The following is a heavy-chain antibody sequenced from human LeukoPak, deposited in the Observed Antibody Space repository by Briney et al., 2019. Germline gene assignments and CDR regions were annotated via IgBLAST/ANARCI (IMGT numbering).Heavy chain of an antibody. J-gene: IGHJ4*02. V-gene: IGHV4-4*07. CDR3: ARQHRSGYYYFDY. D-gene: IGHD3-22*01. CDR1: GGSISIYY. Sequence: SETLSLTCTVCGGSISIYYWSWIRQPAGKGLEWIGRIYTSGSTNYNPSLKSRVTMSVDTSKNQFSLKLSSVTAADTAVYYCARQHRSGYYYFDYWGQGTLVTVSS. CDR2: IYTSGST.